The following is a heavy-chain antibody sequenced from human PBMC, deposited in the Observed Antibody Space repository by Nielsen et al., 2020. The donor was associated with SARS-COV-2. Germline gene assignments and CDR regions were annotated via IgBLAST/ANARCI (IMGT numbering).Heavy chain of an antibody. Sequence: GESLKISCAASGFTFSSYAMHWVRQAPGKGLEWVAVISYDGSNKYYADSVKGRFTISRDNSKNTLYLQMNSLRAEDTAVYYCAKDGFGEYDAFDIWGQGTMVTVSS. CDR1: GFTFSSYA. CDR3: AKDGFGEYDAFDI. D-gene: IGHD3-10*01. J-gene: IGHJ3*02. CDR2: ISYDGSNK. V-gene: IGHV3-30-3*01.